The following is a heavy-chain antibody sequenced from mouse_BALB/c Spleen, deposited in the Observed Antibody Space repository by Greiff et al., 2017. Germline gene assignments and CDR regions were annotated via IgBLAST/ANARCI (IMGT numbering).Heavy chain of an antibody. Sequence: VQRVESGAELVRPGVSVKISCKGSGYTFTDYAMHWVKQSHAKSLEWIGVISTYYGDASYNQKFKGKATMTVDKSSSTAYMELARLTSEDSAIYYCARLGYGYPFAYWGQGTLVTVSA. CDR3: ARLGYGYPFAY. D-gene: IGHD1-2*01. V-gene: IGHV1S137*01. J-gene: IGHJ3*01. CDR1: GYTFTDYA. CDR2: ISTYYGDA.